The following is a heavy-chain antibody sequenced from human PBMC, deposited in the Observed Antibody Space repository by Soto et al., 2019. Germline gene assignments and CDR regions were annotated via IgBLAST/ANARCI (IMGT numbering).Heavy chain of an antibody. D-gene: IGHD2-15*01. CDR3: ARVRGGGSEYFFDY. Sequence: ASVKVSCKASGYTFTRYNVHWVRQAPGQGLEWMAIINPSGGTTYYVQKFEGRVTLTTDTSTSTVYMELNSLRSDDTAVYYCARVRGGGSEYFFDYWGQGTLVTVSS. CDR1: GYTFTRYN. CDR2: INPSGGTT. J-gene: IGHJ4*02. V-gene: IGHV1-46*01.